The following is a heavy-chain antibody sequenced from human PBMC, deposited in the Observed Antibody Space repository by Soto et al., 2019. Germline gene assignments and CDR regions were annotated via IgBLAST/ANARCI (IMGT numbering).Heavy chain of an antibody. D-gene: IGHD1-26*01. J-gene: IGHJ4*02. CDR2: VHHSGRT. CDR3: ARSEATGLDH. Sequence: QVQLQESGPGLLKPSGTLSLTCTVSGGSMTSINGWNWVRQSPGKGLEWIGEVHHSGRTNYNPSLKSRVTISVDTSKTHFSLMLSSVTAADTAVSYCARSEATGLDHWGQGTLVTVSS. CDR1: GGSMTSING. V-gene: IGHV4-4*02.